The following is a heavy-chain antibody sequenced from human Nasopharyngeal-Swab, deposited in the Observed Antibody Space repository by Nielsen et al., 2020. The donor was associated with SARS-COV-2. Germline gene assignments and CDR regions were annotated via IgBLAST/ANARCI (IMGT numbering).Heavy chain of an antibody. J-gene: IGHJ6*02. CDR2: IYYSGST. CDR3: ARQPTLITGDEFLVYYYYGMDV. V-gene: IGHV4-31*02. D-gene: IGHD7-27*01. Sequence: WICQPPGKGLEWIGYIYYSGSTYYNPSLKSRVTISVDTSKNQFSLKLSSVTAADTAVYHCARQPTLITGDEFLVYYYYGMDVWGQGTTVTVSS.